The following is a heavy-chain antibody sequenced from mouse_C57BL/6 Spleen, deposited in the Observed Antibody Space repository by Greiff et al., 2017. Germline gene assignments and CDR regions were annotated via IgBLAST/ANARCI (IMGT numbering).Heavy chain of an antibody. CDR2: IYPRSGNT. CDR3: ARDSYRGYFDV. D-gene: IGHD1-1*01. CDR1: GYTFTSYG. J-gene: IGHJ1*03. V-gene: IGHV1-81*01. Sequence: QVHVKQSGAELARPGASVKLSCKASGYTFTSYGISWVKQRTGQGLEWIGEIYPRSGNTYYNEKFKGKATLTADKSSSTAYMELRSLTSEDSAVYFCARDSYRGYFDVWGTGTTVTVSS.